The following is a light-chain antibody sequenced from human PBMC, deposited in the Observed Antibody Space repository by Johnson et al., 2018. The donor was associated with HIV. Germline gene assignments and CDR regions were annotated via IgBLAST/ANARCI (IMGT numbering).Light chain of an antibody. CDR2: DSN. J-gene: IGLJ1*01. CDR1: RSNIGNNY. V-gene: IGLV1-51*01. CDR3: GTWDSSLSAGGV. Sequence: QSILTQPPSVSAAPGQKVTISCSGSRSNIGNNYVSWYQQLPGTAPKLLIYDSNKRPSGIPDRFSGSKSDTSATLGMTGLQAGDEADYYCGTWDSSLSAGGVFGTGTKVTVL.